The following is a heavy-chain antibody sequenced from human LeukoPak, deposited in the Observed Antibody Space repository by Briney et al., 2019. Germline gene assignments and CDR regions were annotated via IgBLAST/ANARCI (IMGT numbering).Heavy chain of an antibody. CDR1: GDRVSSNSGA. Sequence: SQTLSLTCAISGDRVSSNSGAWNWIRQSPSRGLEWLGRTYYRSKWYNGYAVSVKSRITINPDTSKNQFSLHLNSVTPEDTAVYYCVGGPGSLLHWGQGILVTVSS. J-gene: IGHJ4*02. CDR3: VGGPGSLLH. CDR2: TYYRSKWYN. V-gene: IGHV6-1*01.